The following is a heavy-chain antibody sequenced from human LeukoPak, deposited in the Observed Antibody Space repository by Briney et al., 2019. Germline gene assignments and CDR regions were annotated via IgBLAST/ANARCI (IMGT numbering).Heavy chain of an antibody. J-gene: IGHJ5*02. V-gene: IGHV3-53*01. CDR2: IYSGGST. D-gene: IGHD4-17*01. CDR3: ARGGDLNWFDP. Sequence: GGSLRLSCAASGFTVSSNYMSWVRQAPGRGLEWVSVIYSGGSTYYADSVKGRFTISRDNSKNTLYLQMNSLRAEDTAVYYCARGGDLNWFDPWGQGTLVTVSS. CDR1: GFTVSSNY.